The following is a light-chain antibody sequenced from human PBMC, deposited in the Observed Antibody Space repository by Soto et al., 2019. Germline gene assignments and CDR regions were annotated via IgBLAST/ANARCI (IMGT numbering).Light chain of an antibody. J-gene: IGLJ2*01. CDR3: CSYAGSYTFVV. Sequence: QSALTQPRSVSGSPGQSVTISCTGTSSDVGGYNYVSWYQQHPGKAPKLMIYDVSKRPSGVPDRFSGSKSGNTASLTISGLPADDAADYYCCSYAGSYTFVVFGGGTKVTVL. V-gene: IGLV2-11*01. CDR2: DVS. CDR1: SSDVGGYNY.